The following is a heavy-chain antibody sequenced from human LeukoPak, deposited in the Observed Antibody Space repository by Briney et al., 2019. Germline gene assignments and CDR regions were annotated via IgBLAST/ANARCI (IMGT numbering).Heavy chain of an antibody. CDR3: AREPPGSSRQYYYYGMDV. D-gene: IGHD2-15*01. V-gene: IGHV3-33*01. CDR2: IWYDGSNK. J-gene: IGHJ6*02. Sequence: GGSLRLSCAASGVTFSSYGMHWVSQAPGKGLEWVAVIWYDGSNKYYADSVKGRFTISRDNSKNTLYLQMNSLRAEDTAVYYCAREPPGSSRQYYYYGMDVWGQGTTVTVSS. CDR1: GVTFSSYG.